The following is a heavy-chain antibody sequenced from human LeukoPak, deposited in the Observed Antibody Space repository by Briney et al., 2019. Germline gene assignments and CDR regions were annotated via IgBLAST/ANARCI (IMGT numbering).Heavy chain of an antibody. CDR1: GYSFTSYW. J-gene: IGHJ5*02. Sequence: GESLKISCKGSGYSFTSYWIGWVRQMPGKGLEWMGIIYPGDSDTRYSPSFQGQVTISADKSISTAHLQWSSLKASDTAMYYCARQGITMVRGVIITSNWFDPWGQGTLVTVSS. V-gene: IGHV5-51*01. CDR2: IYPGDSDT. D-gene: IGHD3-10*01. CDR3: ARQGITMVRGVIITSNWFDP.